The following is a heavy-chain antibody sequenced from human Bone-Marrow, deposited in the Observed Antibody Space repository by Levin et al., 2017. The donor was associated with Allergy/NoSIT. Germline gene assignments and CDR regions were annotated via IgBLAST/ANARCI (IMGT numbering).Heavy chain of an antibody. V-gene: IGHV3-23*01. D-gene: IGHD6-13*01. CDR2: ISGNGGNT. CDR3: AKDRLYSSIWYDGNHVDY. CDR1: GFIFVSHT. J-gene: IGHJ4*02. Sequence: GGSLRLSCGASGFIFVSHTMAWVRQAPGKGLEWVAAISGNGGNTYYADSVKGRFTISRDNSKNTMYLQMNSLRVDDTAVYYCAKDRLYSSIWYDGNHVDYWGLGTQVTVSS.